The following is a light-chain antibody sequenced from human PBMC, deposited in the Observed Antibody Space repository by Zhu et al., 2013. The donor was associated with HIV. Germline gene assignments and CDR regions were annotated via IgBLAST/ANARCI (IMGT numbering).Light chain of an antibody. CDR3: QQFATPLLT. Sequence: EIVLTQFPAILSVSPGERATLSCRASQSVTTYLAWYQQKPGQPPRLLISGTSSRATGIPDRFSGSGSGTDFTLSISRLEPEDFAVYYCQQFATPLLTFGGGTKVEIK. CDR2: GTS. J-gene: IGKJ4*01. V-gene: IGKV3-20*01. CDR1: QSVTTY.